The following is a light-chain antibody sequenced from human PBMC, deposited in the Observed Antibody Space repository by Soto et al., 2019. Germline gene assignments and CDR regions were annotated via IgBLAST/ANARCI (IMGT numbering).Light chain of an antibody. J-gene: IGKJ1*01. CDR2: DAS. V-gene: IGKV1-5*01. Sequence: IPMTLSLSTLSAYVGDRATIPCRASQSISSWLAWYQQKPGKAPKLLIYDASSLESGVPSRFSGSGSGTEFTLTISSLQPDDFAPYYCQHYNCYPRTFAQGAKVDVK. CDR3: QHYNCYPRT. CDR1: QSISSW.